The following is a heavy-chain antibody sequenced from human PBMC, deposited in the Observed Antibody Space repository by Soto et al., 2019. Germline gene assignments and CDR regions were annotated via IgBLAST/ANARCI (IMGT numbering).Heavy chain of an antibody. J-gene: IGHJ4*02. CDR1: GFTLSRHE. D-gene: IGHD5-18*01. CDR3: TREPYEDTAMDFDL. Sequence: EVQLVESGGGLVRPGGSLRLSCEASGFTLSRHEMNWVRQAPGKGLEWVSYINRNGATTYYADSVRGRLTISRDVAKNSLYLQMDSLRVEDTAVYYCTREPYEDTAMDFDLWGQGTLANVSS. CDR2: INRNGATT. V-gene: IGHV3-48*03.